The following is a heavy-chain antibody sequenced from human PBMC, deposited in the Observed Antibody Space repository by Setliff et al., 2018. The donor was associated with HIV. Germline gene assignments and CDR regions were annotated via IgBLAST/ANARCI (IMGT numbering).Heavy chain of an antibody. V-gene: IGHV1-58*01. CDR1: GFTFTSSA. Sequence: ASVKVSCKASGFTFTSSAVQWVRQARGQRLEWIGWIVVGSGNTNYAQKFQERVTITRDMSTSTAYMELSSLRSEDTAVYYCAAPLRYDSSGYYEEAFDIWGQGAMVTVSS. D-gene: IGHD3-22*01. J-gene: IGHJ3*02. CDR3: AAPLRYDSSGYYEEAFDI. CDR2: IVVGSGNT.